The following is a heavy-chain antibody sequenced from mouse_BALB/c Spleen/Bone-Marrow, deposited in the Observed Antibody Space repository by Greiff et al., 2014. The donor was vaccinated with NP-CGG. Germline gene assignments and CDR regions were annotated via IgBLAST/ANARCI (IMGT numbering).Heavy chain of an antibody. Sequence: EVMLVESGGGLVKPGGSLKLSCAASGFTFSDFYMFWFRQTPEKRLGWVATISYGGTYTYYPDSVKGRFTISRDNAKNNLYLQMSSLKSEDTAMYYCARSGERYGAMDYWGQGTSVTVSS. J-gene: IGHJ4*01. CDR3: ARSGERYGAMDY. CDR2: ISYGGTYT. CDR1: GFTFSDFY. D-gene: IGHD1-1*02. V-gene: IGHV5-4*02.